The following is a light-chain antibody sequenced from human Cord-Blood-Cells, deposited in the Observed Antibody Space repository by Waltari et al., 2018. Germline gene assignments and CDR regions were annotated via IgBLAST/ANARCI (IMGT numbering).Light chain of an antibody. J-gene: IGLJ3*02. Sequence: QSVLTQPPSASGTPGQRVTISCSGSSSNIGSNYVYWYQQLPGTAPKRLIYRNNQRPSGVPDRFAGSKSGTSASLAIIGLRSEDEADYYCAAWDDSLSGPWVFGGGTKLTVL. CDR2: RNN. CDR3: AAWDDSLSGPWV. V-gene: IGLV1-47*01. CDR1: SSNIGSNY.